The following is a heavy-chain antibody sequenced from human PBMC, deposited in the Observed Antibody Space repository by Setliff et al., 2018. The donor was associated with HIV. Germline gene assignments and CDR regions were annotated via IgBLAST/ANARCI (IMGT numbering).Heavy chain of an antibody. CDR1: GYSINNIHY. V-gene: IGHV4-38-2*01. CDR2: IYDGGTT. J-gene: IGHJ4*02. CDR3: VRRDVSFLFGQFDS. Sequence: SETLSLTCDVSGYSINNIHYWGWIRQPPGKGLECLGNIYDGGTTHHNPSLKGRVTISMDTSKAQFSLKLISVTAADTAVYYCVRRDVSFLFGQFDSWGQGILVTVSS. D-gene: IGHD3-10*02.